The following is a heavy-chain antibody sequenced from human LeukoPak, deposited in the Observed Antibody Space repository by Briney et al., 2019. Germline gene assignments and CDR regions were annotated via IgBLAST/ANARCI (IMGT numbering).Heavy chain of an antibody. D-gene: IGHD1-7*01. CDR1: GFTFSSYG. CDR2: IRYDGSNK. V-gene: IGHV3-30*02. Sequence: GGSLRLSCAASGFTFSSYGMHWVRQAPGKGLEWVAFIRYDGSNKYYADSVKGRFTISRDNSKNTLYLQMNSLRAEDTAVYYCAKIGEEGLELPVGYFDYWGQGTLVTVSS. CDR3: AKIGEEGLELPVGYFDY. J-gene: IGHJ4*02.